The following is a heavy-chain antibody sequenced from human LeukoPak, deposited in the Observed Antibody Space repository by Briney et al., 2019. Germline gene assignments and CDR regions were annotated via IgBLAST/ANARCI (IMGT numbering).Heavy chain of an antibody. CDR2: SNPNSGGT. Sequence: ASVKVSCKDSGYTFTDYFMNWVLQAPGQGLEWRGWSNPNSGGTNYAQKFQGRVTMTRDTSISTAYMDLRRLSSDDAAVYYWARDGVFRGSSWYYFDYWGQGTLVTASS. CDR3: ARDGVFRGSSWYYFDY. D-gene: IGHD6-13*01. V-gene: IGHV1-2*02. CDR1: GYTFTDYF. J-gene: IGHJ4*02.